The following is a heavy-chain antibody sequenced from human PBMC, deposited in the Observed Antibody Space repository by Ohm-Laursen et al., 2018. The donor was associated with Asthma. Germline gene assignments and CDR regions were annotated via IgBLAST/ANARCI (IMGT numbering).Heavy chain of an antibody. Sequence: SDTLSLTCVVYGGSFSGYYWSWIRQPPGKGLEWIGEINHSGSTNYNPSLKSRVTISVDTSKNQFSLKLSSVTAADTAVYYCARDRAGGGYWGQGTLVTVSS. J-gene: IGHJ4*02. CDR3: ARDRAGGGY. V-gene: IGHV4-34*01. D-gene: IGHD3-10*01. CDR2: INHSGST. CDR1: GGSFSGYY.